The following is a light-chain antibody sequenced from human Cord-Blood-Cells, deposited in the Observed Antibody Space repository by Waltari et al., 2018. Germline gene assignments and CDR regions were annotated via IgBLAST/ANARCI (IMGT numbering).Light chain of an antibody. Sequence: DIQMTQSPSSLSASVGDRVTITCRASQSISSYLNWYQQKPGKAPKLLIYAASSFQSGVPSRFSGSGSGTDFTLTISSLQPEDFATYYCQQSYRTPPITFGQGTRLEIK. CDR1: QSISSY. V-gene: IGKV1-39*01. CDR2: AAS. J-gene: IGKJ5*01. CDR3: QQSYRTPPIT.